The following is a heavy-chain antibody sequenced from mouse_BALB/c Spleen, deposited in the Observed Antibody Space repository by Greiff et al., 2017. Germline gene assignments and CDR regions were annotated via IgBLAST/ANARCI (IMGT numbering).Heavy chain of an antibody. CDR2: INPYNGDT. J-gene: IGHJ1*01. CDR1: GYSFTGYF. CDR3: ARDYGSSYDWYFDV. D-gene: IGHD1-1*01. Sequence: VTLKVSGPELVKPGASVKISCKASGYSFTGYFMNWVMQSHGKSLEWIGRINPYNGDTFYNQKFKGKATLTVDKSSSTAHMELRSLASEDSAVYYCARDYGSSYDWYFDVWGAGTTVTVSS. V-gene: IGHV1-20*02.